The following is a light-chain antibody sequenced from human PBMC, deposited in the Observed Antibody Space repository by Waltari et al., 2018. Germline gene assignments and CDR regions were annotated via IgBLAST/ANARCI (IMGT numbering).Light chain of an antibody. J-gene: IGKJ4*01. V-gene: IGKV1-33*01. CDR1: PDINTY. CDR3: QQYHALPLT. CDR2: YES. Sequence: DIQMSQLTSSPSASVGDRVLTPCQASPDINTYLNWYQQKPGKAPQLLFYYESDWDTGVPARFSKSGSGTDFTFTISTLQPEDIGTYYCQQYHALPLTFGRGTKVEIK.